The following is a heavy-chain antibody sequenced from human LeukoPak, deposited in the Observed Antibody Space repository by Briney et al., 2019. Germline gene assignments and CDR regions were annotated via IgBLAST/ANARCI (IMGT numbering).Heavy chain of an antibody. CDR1: GFTFSSYS. CDR2: ISSSSSTI. V-gene: IGHV3-48*04. Sequence: GGSLRLSCAASGFTFSSYSMNWVRQAPGKGLEWVSYISSSSSTIYYADSVKGRFTISRDNAKNSLYLQMNSLRAEDTAVYYCARDQGYSSSWYVTSPGPFAYWGQGTLVTVSS. D-gene: IGHD6-13*01. J-gene: IGHJ4*02. CDR3: ARDQGYSSSWYVTSPGPFAY.